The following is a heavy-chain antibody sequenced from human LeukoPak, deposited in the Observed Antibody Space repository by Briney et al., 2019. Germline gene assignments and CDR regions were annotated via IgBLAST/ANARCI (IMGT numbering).Heavy chain of an antibody. CDR3: AKQLGYCSDGSCYFLY. J-gene: IGHJ4*02. CDR2: ISGGGGST. V-gene: IGHV3-23*01. CDR1: GFTFSSYA. Sequence: GGSLRLSCAASGFTFSSYAMSWIRQAPGKGLEWVSAISGGGGSTFYADSVKGRFTISRDNSKSTLCLQMNSLRAEDTAVYYCAKQLGYCSDGSCYFLYWGQGTLVTVSS. D-gene: IGHD2-15*01.